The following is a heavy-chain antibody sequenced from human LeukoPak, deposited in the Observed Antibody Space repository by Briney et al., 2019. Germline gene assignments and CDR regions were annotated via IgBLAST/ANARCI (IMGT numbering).Heavy chain of an antibody. CDR1: GFTFSIYS. V-gene: IGHV3-21*01. D-gene: IGHD3-16*01. CDR2: IRNSSSYI. Sequence: GGSLRLSCAASGFTFSIYSMNWVRQATGKGLEGVSSIRNSSSYIYYAHSVKGRYTISRVNAENSLYLQTNSLRAEDTAVYYCARGGLRHINIDYWGQGTLVTVSS. J-gene: IGHJ4*02. CDR3: ARGGLRHINIDY.